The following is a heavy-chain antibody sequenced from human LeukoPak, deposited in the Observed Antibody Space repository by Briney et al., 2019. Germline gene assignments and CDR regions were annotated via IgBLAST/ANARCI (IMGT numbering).Heavy chain of an antibody. CDR1: GYTFTSYD. CDR2: MNPNSGNT. CDR3: ARGKTYYDILTGQYYYYYYGMDV. D-gene: IGHD3-9*01. V-gene: IGHV1-8*01. J-gene: IGHJ6*02. Sequence: ASVKVSCKASGYTFTSYDINWVRQATGQGLEWMGWMNPNSGNTGYAQKFQGRVTMTRNTSISTAYMELSSLRSEDMAVYYCARGKTYYDILTGQYYYYYYGMDVWGQGTTVTVSS.